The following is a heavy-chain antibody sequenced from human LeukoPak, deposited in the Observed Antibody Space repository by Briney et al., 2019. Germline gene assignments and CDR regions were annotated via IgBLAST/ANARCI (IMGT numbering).Heavy chain of an antibody. D-gene: IGHD3-22*01. Sequence: PGGSLRLSCAASGFTFSSYEMNWVRQAPGKGLEWVSAISGSGGSTYYADSVKGRFTISRDNSKNTLYLQMNSLRAEDTAVYYCAKLAGEIVVVIKDYWGQGTLVTVSS. J-gene: IGHJ4*02. V-gene: IGHV3-23*01. CDR3: AKLAGEIVVVIKDY. CDR1: GFTFSSYE. CDR2: ISGSGGST.